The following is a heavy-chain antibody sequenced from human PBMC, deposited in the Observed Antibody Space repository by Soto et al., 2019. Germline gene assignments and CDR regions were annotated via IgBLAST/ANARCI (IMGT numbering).Heavy chain of an antibody. CDR3: ASDNGWRLHYFYHGMDV. D-gene: IGHD3-3*01. V-gene: IGHV3-7*03. Sequence: PGASLRLSCAASGFTFSSYWMSWVRQAPGKGLEWVANIKQDGSEKYYVDSVKGRFTISRDNAKNSLYLQMNSLRAEDTAVYYCASDNGWRLHYFYHGMDVCCQGTTVTVSS. CDR1: GFTFSSYW. CDR2: IKQDGSEK. J-gene: IGHJ6*02.